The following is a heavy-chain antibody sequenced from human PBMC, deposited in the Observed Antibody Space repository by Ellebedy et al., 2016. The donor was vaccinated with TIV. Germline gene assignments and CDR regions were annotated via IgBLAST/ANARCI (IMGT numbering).Heavy chain of an antibody. J-gene: IGHJ4*02. Sequence: PGGSLRLSCAASGFTFRIYWMHWVRQAPGKGLVWVSRINGDGSSTTYADSVKGRFTISRDNAKNTLYLQLNSLRAEDTAMYYCARWGPGSGTYHLDSWGQGTLVTVSS. CDR3: ARWGPGSGTYHLDS. CDR2: INGDGSST. D-gene: IGHD3-10*01. V-gene: IGHV3-74*01. CDR1: GFTFRIYW.